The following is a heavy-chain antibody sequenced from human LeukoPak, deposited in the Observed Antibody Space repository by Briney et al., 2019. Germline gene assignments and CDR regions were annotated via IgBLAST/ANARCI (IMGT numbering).Heavy chain of an antibody. CDR2: IYYSGST. D-gene: IGHD3-3*01. CDR3: ARPLRLHDFWSGNAFDI. Sequence: PSETLSLTCTVSGGSITSYYWGWIRQPPGKGLEWIGSIYYSGSTYYNPSLKSRVTISVDTSKNQSSLKLSSVTAADTAVYYCARPLRLHDFWSGNAFDIWGQGTMVTVSS. CDR1: GGSITSYY. V-gene: IGHV4-39*01. J-gene: IGHJ3*02.